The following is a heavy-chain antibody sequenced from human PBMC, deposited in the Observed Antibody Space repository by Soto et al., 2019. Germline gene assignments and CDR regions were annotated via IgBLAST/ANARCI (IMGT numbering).Heavy chain of an antibody. CDR1: GFTFSTAA. D-gene: IGHD2-2*03. CDR3: AKVWGEDGYCSRPSCLYYFHH. V-gene: IGHV3-23*01. J-gene: IGHJ1*01. Sequence: SLRLSCEASGFTFSTAAMSWVRQAPGKGLGWVSTISDSGSTYYADSVKGRFTISRDNSKNTLYLQMNSLRAEDTAVYYCAKVWGEDGYCSRPSCLYYFHHWGHGALVPVSS. CDR2: ISDSGST.